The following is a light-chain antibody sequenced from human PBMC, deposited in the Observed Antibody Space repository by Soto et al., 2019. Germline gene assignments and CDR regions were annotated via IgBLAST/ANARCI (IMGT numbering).Light chain of an antibody. CDR3: QHNNSYSAA. CDR2: KAS. CDR1: QTISSW. J-gene: IGKJ1*01. Sequence: DIQMTQSPSTLSGSVGDRVTITCRASQTISSWLALYQQKPGKAPKLLIYKASTLKSGVPSRFSGSGAGTEFTLTISSLQPGDFASYYCQHNNSYSAAFGQGTTVELK. V-gene: IGKV1-5*03.